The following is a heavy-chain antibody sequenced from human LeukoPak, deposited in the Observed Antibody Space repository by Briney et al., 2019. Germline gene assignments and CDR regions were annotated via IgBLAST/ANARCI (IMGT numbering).Heavy chain of an antibody. Sequence: SETLPLTCNVSGDSISSYYWSWIRQPAGKGLEWIGRISITGNSNYNPSLKSRVTMSVDTSKSQFSLKLSSVTAADTAVYYCARESGSYRNFDYWGQGTLVTVSS. D-gene: IGHD1-26*01. CDR1: GDSISSYY. CDR3: ARESGSYRNFDY. CDR2: ISITGNS. J-gene: IGHJ4*02. V-gene: IGHV4-4*07.